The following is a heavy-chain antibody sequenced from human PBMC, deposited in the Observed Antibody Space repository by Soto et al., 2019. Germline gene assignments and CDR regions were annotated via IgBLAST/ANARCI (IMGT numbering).Heavy chain of an antibody. D-gene: IGHD6-19*01. CDR1: GFTFSSYW. Sequence: EVQLVESGGGLVQPGGSLRLSCAASGFTFSSYWMSWVRQAPGKGLEWVANIKQDGSEKYYVDSVKGRFTISRDNAKNSLYLQRNSLRAEDTAVYYCARDHEWGSSGWCYFDYWGQGTLVTVSS. CDR3: ARDHEWGSSGWCYFDY. CDR2: IKQDGSEK. V-gene: IGHV3-7*04. J-gene: IGHJ4*02.